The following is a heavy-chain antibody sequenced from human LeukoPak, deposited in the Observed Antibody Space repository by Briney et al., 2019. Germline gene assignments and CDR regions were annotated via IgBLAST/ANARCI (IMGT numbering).Heavy chain of an antibody. J-gene: IGHJ4*02. CDR1: GFTFSSYW. D-gene: IGHD3-10*01. V-gene: IGHV3-7*03. CDR2: IKQDGSEK. Sequence: GGSLRLSCAASGFTFSSYWMSWVRQAPGKGLEWVANIKQDGSEKYYADSVKGRLTISRDNAKNSLYLQMNSLRAEDTALYYCASVYGSYYFDYWGQGTLVTVSS. CDR3: ASVYGSYYFDY.